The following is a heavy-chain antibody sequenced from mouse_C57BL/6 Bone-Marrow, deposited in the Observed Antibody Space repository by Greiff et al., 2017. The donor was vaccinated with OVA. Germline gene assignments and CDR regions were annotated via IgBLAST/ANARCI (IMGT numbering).Heavy chain of an antibody. D-gene: IGHD2-4*01. CDR2: IDPETGGT. CDR1: GYTFTDYE. V-gene: IGHV1-15*01. Sequence: VQLQESGAELVRPGASVTLSCKASGYTFTDYEMHWVKQTPVHGLEWIGAIDPETGGTDYNQKFKGKALLTADKSSSTAYMELRSLTSEDSAVYYCTAYYDYDGTWFAYWGQGTLVTVSA. J-gene: IGHJ3*01. CDR3: TAYYDYDGTWFAY.